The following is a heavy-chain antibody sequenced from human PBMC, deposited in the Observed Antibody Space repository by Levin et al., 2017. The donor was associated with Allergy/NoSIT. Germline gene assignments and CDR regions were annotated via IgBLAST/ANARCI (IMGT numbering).Heavy chain of an antibody. CDR2: IYNRGGA. CDR3: ARDECAWFGECYGMDV. CDR1: GDSISRGEFY. D-gene: IGHD3-10*01. V-gene: IGHV4-31*02. Sequence: TLSLTCTVSGDSISRGEFYWSWIRQLPGKGLEWIGFIYNRGGAYYNPPLKSRLSMSMDTSKNQFSLRLSSVTVADTAIYYCARDECAWFGECYGMDVWGQGTTVTVSS. J-gene: IGHJ6*02.